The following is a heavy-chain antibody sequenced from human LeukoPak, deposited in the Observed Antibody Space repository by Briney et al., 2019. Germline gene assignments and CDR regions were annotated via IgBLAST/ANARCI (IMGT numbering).Heavy chain of an antibody. V-gene: IGHV4-59*01. D-gene: IGHD6-25*01. CDR3: ARLLDNDSSGYPDTFDM. J-gene: IGHJ3*02. CDR2: IYYTGST. Sequence: SETLSLTCTVSGGSIDSYYWSWIRQPPGKGLEWIGYIYYTGSTEYHPSLKSRVTISLDTSKNQFSLKLTSVTAADTAMYYCARLLDNDSSGYPDTFDMWGRGTVVAVSS. CDR1: GGSIDSYY.